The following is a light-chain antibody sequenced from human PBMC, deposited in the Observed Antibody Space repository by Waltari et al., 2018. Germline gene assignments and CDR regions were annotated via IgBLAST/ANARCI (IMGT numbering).Light chain of an antibody. CDR1: IWGDKY. V-gene: IGLV3-1*01. CDR3: QAWDTSGVV. Sequence: SSELTQPPSVSVSPGQTASLTCSGDIWGDKYACWYQQKAGQSPVLVIYQDTKRPPGIPERFSGSNSGNTATLTISGTQTMDEADYYCQAWDTSGVVFGGGTKLTVL. J-gene: IGLJ2*01. CDR2: QDT.